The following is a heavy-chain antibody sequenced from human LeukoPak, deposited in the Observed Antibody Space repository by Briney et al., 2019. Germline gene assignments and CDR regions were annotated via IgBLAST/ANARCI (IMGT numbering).Heavy chain of an antibody. CDR2: ISYDGSNK. V-gene: IGHV3-30*04. J-gene: IGHJ4*02. Sequence: PGGSLRLSCAASGFTFSSYAMHWVRQAPGKGLEWVAVISYDGSNKYYADSVKGRFTISRDNSKNTLYLQMNSLRAEDTAVYYCARGWNEQWLAYCFDYWGQGTLVTVSS. CDR3: ARGWNEQWLAYCFDY. D-gene: IGHD6-19*01. CDR1: GFTFSSYA.